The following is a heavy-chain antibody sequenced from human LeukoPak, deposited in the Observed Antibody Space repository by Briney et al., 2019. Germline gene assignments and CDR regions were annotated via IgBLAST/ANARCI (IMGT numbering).Heavy chain of an antibody. J-gene: IGHJ3*02. CDR2: IYYSGST. Sequence: SETLSLTCTVSDDSITIYYWTWIRQPPGKGLEWIGSIYYSGSTNYNPSLKSRVTISVDTSKNQFSLKLSSVTAADTAVYYCARDPTITMIVANDAFDIWGQGTMVTVSS. D-gene: IGHD3-22*01. CDR1: DDSITIYY. V-gene: IGHV4-59*12. CDR3: ARDPTITMIVANDAFDI.